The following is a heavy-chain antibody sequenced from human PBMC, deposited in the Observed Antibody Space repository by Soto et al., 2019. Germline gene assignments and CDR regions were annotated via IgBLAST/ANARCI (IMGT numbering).Heavy chain of an antibody. Sequence: QVQLVQSGAEVKKPGSSVKVSCKASGCTFSSYAISWVRQAPGQGLEWMGGIIPIFGTANYAQKFKGRVTMTADESTSTAYMELSSLRSEDTAVYYCARDGYNYPYFDYWGQGTLVTVSS. CDR3: ARDGYNYPYFDY. CDR2: IIPIFGTA. D-gene: IGHD5-12*01. V-gene: IGHV1-69*01. J-gene: IGHJ4*02. CDR1: GCTFSSYA.